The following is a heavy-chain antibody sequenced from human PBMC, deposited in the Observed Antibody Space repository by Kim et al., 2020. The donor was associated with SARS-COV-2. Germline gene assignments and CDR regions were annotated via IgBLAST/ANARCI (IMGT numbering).Heavy chain of an antibody. CDR3: AKDPDEGEPTTSD. V-gene: IGHV3-23*01. D-gene: IGHD1-1*01. J-gene: IGHJ4*02. Sequence: ADSVKGRFTIARDNFKNTLYLQMNSLSAEDTAVYYCAKDPDEGEPTTSDWGPGAPVTVSS.